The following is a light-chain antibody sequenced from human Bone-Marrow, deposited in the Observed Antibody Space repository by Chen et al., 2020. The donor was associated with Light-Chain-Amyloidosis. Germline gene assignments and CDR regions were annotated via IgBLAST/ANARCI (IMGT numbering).Light chain of an antibody. CDR3: SSFTSSTTWV. Sequence: QSALTQPASVSGSPGQSITISCTGTSSDVGSYNYVSWYQHHPGKPPKLMICEVSNRPSGVSDRFSVSKSGNTASLTISGLQAEDEADYYCSSFTSSTTWVFGGGTKLTVL. J-gene: IGLJ3*02. CDR1: SSDVGSYNY. CDR2: EVS. V-gene: IGLV2-14*01.